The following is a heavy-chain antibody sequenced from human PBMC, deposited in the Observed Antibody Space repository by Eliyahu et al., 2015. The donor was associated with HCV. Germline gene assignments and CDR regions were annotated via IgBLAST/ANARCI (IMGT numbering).Heavy chain of an antibody. Sequence: QVQLVESGGGVVQPGRSLRLSCAASGFXXXSYGMHWVRQAPGKGLEGVAVIWYXGSNKXYADSVKGRFTISRDNSKNTLYLQMNSLRAEDTAVYYCAREKGGDYRLDYWGQGTLVTVSS. CDR3: AREKGGDYRLDY. CDR2: IWYXGSNK. V-gene: IGHV3-33*01. D-gene: IGHD2-21*02. J-gene: IGHJ4*02. CDR1: GFXXXSYG.